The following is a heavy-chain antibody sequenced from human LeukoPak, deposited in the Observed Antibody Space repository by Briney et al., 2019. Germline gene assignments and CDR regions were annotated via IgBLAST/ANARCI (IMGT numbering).Heavy chain of an antibody. Sequence: SVKVSCKASGGSISSYGISWVRQAPGQGLEWMGRIIPVFGTANYAQKFQDRVTITADTVSNTAYMELTSLTSEDTAVYFCAKQGEIRQDYYLDVWGNGTAVTVSS. D-gene: IGHD1/OR15-1a*01. CDR2: IIPVFGTA. CDR1: GGSISSYG. V-gene: IGHV1-69*06. CDR3: AKQGEIRQDYYLDV. J-gene: IGHJ6*03.